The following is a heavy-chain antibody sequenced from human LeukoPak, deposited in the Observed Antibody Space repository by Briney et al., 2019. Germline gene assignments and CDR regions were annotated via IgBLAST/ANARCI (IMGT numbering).Heavy chain of an antibody. Sequence: GGSLRLSCAASGFTFSSYGMHWVRQAPGKGLEWVAVIWNDGSNKYYAASVEGRFTISRDNSKNTLYLQMNSLRAEDTAVYYCARDAVYSSSWQYYWGQGNLVTVSS. D-gene: IGHD6-13*01. V-gene: IGHV3-33*01. CDR2: IWNDGSNK. CDR3: ARDAVYSSSWQYY. CDR1: GFTFSSYG. J-gene: IGHJ4*02.